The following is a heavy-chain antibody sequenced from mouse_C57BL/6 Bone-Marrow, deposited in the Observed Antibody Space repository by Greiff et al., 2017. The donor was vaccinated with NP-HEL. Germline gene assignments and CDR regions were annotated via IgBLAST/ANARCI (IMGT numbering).Heavy chain of an antibody. CDR1: GYTFTSYW. Sequence: QVQLQQPGAELVMPGASVKLSCKASGYTFTSYWMHWVKQRPGQGLEWIGEIDPSDSYTNYNQKFKGKSTLTVDKSSSTAYMQLSSLTSEDSAVYYCARSDYYGSSPWYFDVWGTGTTVTASS. D-gene: IGHD1-1*01. CDR3: ARSDYYGSSPWYFDV. V-gene: IGHV1-69*01. J-gene: IGHJ1*03. CDR2: IDPSDSYT.